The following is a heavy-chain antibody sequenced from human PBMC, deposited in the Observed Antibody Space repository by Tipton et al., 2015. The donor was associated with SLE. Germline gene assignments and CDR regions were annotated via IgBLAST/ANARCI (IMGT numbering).Heavy chain of an antibody. CDR1: GFTFSSYA. V-gene: IGHV3-30*02. Sequence: SLRLSCAASGFTFSSYAMSWVRQALGKGLEWVAFIRYDGSNKYYADSVKGRFTISRDNSKNTLYLQMNSLRAEDTAVYYCARDYSSSPRDWGQGTLVTVSS. CDR3: ARDYSSSPRD. CDR2: IRYDGSNK. D-gene: IGHD6-6*01. J-gene: IGHJ4*02.